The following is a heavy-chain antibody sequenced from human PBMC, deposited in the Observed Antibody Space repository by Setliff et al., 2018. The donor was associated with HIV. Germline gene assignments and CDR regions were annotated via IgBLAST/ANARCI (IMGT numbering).Heavy chain of an antibody. CDR2: ISHSGST. CDR1: GGSISSYY. CDR3: AAWGPRYSYAPYFFDS. D-gene: IGHD5-18*01. V-gene: IGHV4-59*04. Sequence: SETLSLTCTVSGGSISSYYWSWIRQPPGKGLEWIGSISHSGSTYYNPSLKSRVTISVDASRNQFSLRLSSVTAADTAVYYCAAWGPRYSYAPYFFDSWGQGTLVTSPQ. J-gene: IGHJ4*02.